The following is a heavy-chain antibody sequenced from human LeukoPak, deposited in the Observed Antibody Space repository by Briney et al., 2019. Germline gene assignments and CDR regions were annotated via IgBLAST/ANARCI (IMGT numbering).Heavy chain of an antibody. CDR3: ARGRPLHYFDY. CDR2: INHTGST. V-gene: IGHV4-34*01. Sequence: SETLSLTCGFYGESFSDYYWGWIRQPPGKGLEWIGEINHTGSTNYNPSLKSRVTISVDTSRNQFSLRLTSVTAADTAVYYCARGRPLHYFDYWGQGTLVTVSS. CDR1: GESFSDYY. J-gene: IGHJ4*02.